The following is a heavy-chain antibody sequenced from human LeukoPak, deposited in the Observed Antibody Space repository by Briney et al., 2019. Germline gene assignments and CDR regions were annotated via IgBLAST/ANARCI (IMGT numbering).Heavy chain of an antibody. CDR2: IYYRGST. Sequence: SETLSLTCTVSGGSMSSFYWGWIRQPPGKGLEWIGYIYYRGSTDYNPSLKSRVTISLDTSTNQFSLKLSSVTAADTAVYYCARDVGGGPFFDYWGQGTLVTVSS. J-gene: IGHJ4*02. CDR3: ARDVGGGPFFDY. CDR1: GGSMSSFY. V-gene: IGHV4-59*01. D-gene: IGHD2-15*01.